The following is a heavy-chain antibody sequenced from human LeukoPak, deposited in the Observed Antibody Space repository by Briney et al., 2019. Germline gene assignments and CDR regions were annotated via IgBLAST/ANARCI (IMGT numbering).Heavy chain of an antibody. CDR1: GDSISSGTYY. D-gene: IGHD2-2*01. J-gene: IGHJ6*03. CDR3: AREAGESVPAAKRGVSYYYYMDV. CDR2: IDTSGST. Sequence: SETLSLTCTVSGDSISSGTYYWSWIRQPAGKGLEWIGRIDTSGSTNYNPSLKSRVTISVDTSKNQFSLKLSSVTAADTAVYYCAREAGESVPAAKRGVSYYYYMDVWGTGTTTTVSS. V-gene: IGHV4-61*02.